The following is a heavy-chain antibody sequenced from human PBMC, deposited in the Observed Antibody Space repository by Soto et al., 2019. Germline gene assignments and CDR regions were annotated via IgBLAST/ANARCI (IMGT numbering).Heavy chain of an antibody. CDR1: GVTLSNFG. J-gene: IGHJ4*02. D-gene: IGHD2-21*01. CDR2: ISRDGSTM. Sequence: QVQLVESGGGVVQPGGSLRLSCAASGVTLSNFGMHWVRQAPGKGLEWVAVISRDGSTMFYADSVKGRFTISRDSSRNTLYRQMNSLRAEDTAVFHCVGEVASGYWGQGTLVTVSS. CDR3: VGEVASGY. V-gene: IGHV3-30*03.